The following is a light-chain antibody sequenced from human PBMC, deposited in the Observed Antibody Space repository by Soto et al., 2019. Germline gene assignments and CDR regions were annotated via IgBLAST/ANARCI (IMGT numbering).Light chain of an antibody. CDR2: GAS. Sequence: IVMTQSPDSLAVSLGERATLSCRASQSVSSSYLAWYQQKPGQAPRLLIYGASSRATGIPDRFSGSGSGTDFTLTISRLEPEDFAVYYCQQYGSSPPRLTFGGGTKV. CDR3: QQYGSSPPRLT. CDR1: QSVSSSY. J-gene: IGKJ4*01. V-gene: IGKV3-20*01.